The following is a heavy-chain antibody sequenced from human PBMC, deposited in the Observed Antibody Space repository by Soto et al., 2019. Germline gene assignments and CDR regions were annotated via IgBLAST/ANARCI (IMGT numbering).Heavy chain of an antibody. CDR1: GFTVSSNY. CDR3: ARHQGRAAFDI. Sequence: EVQLVESGGGLVQPGGSLRLSCAASGFTVSSNYMSWVRQAPGKGLEWVSVIYSGGSTYYADSVKGRFTISRDNSKNTLYLQMLSLRAEDTAVYYCARHQGRAAFDIWGQGTMVTVSS. J-gene: IGHJ3*02. V-gene: IGHV3-66*04. D-gene: IGHD3-10*01. CDR2: IYSGGST.